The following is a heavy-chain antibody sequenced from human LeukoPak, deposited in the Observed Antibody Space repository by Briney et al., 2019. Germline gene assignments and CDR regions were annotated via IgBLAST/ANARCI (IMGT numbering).Heavy chain of an antibody. CDR3: ARAPDPYSSSSAYFFDY. CDR2: ISAYNGNT. CDR1: GYTFTSYG. J-gene: IGHJ4*02. D-gene: IGHD6-6*01. V-gene: IGHV1-18*01. Sequence: ASVKVSCKASGYTFTSYGISWVRQAPGQGLEWMGWISAYNGNTNYAQKLQGRVTMTTDTSTSTAYMELRSLRSVDTAVYYCARAPDPYSSSSAYFFDYWGQGTLVTVSS.